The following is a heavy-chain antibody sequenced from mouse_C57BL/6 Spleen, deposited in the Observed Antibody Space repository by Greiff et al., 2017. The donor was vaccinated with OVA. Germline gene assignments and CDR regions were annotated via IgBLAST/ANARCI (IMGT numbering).Heavy chain of an antibody. J-gene: IGHJ2*01. V-gene: IGHV5-6*01. CDR2: ISSGGSYT. CDR1: GFTFSSYG. D-gene: IGHD2-1*01. CDR3: ARQRGNYFFDY. Sequence: EVKLMESGGDLVKPGGSLKLSCAASGFTFSSYGMSWVRQTPDKRLEWVATISSGGSYTYYPDSVKGRFTISRDNAKNTLYLQMSSLKSEDTAMYYCARQRGNYFFDYWGQGTTLTVSS.